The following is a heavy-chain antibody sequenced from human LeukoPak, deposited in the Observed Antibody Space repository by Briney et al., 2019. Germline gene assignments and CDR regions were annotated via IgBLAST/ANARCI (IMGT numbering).Heavy chain of an antibody. CDR1: GFTFSSYA. D-gene: IGHD1-1*01. CDR2: ISGSGGPT. J-gene: IGHJ4*02. Sequence: PGGSLRLSCAASGFTFSSYAMSWVLQAPGKGLEWVSGISGSGGPTYYADSVKGRFTMSRDNSKNTLYLQMNSLRAEDTAVYYCACWNSDRGGGLDYWGQGTLVTVSS. CDR3: ACWNSDRGGGLDY. V-gene: IGHV3-23*01.